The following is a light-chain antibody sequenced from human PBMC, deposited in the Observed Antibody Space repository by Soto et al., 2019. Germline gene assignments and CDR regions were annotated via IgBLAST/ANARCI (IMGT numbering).Light chain of an antibody. V-gene: IGKV1-27*01. CDR2: AAS. J-gene: IGKJ1*01. CDR3: QTYDTAPAWA. CDR1: QGISSY. Sequence: DIQMTQSPSSLSASVGDRVTIACRASQGISSYLAWFQQKPGKVPKLLIFAASALQSGVPSRFSGSGSGTDFTLTIGSLQPEDVATYYCQTYDTAPAWAFGQGTRVEIK.